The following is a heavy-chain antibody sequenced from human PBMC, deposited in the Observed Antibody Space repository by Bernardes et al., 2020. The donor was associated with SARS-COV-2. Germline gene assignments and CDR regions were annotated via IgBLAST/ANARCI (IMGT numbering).Heavy chain of an antibody. V-gene: IGHV3-7*03. J-gene: IGHJ6*02. D-gene: IGHD3-10*01. CDR3: ARDDTGGPGNYLVNYYYGLDV. Sequence: VRPLRLSCAASGFTFRTSWMTWVRQTPGPGLEWVANLKQDGREQYYVESVNGRFTIARDNAKNSLYLQMNSLKAEDTAVYYCARDDTGGPGNYLVNYYYGLDVWGPGTTVAVSS. CDR2: LKQDGREQ. CDR1: GFTFRTSW.